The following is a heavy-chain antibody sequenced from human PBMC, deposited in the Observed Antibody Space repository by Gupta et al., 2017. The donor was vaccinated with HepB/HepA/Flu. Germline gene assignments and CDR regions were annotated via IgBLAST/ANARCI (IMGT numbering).Heavy chain of an antibody. V-gene: IGHV1-2*02. D-gene: IGHD3-16*02. CDR1: GYTFTDYY. Sequence: QVQLLQSGSELKKPGASVQVSCKTSGYTFTDYYLHWLRQAPGQGLAGMEGMNPRSSGRTVALMGPGKVTMNRDTSINKAYRELTSLSYDETEVYFCTGALLSLGGYY. J-gene: IGHJ6*03. CDR2: MNPRSSGR. CDR3: TGALLSLGGYY.